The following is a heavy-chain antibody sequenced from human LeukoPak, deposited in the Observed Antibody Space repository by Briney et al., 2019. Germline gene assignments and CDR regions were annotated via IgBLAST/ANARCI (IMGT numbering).Heavy chain of an antibody. CDR1: VYTFTSYD. D-gene: IGHD2-15*01. Sequence: GASVKVSCKSSVYTFTSYDINWVRQATGQGLEWMGWMNPNSGNTGYAQKFQGRVTMTRNTSISTAYMELSSLRSEDTAVYYCARVFWDCSGGSRYLAFQGFDPWGQGTLVTVSS. CDR2: MNPNSGNT. CDR3: ARVFWDCSGGSRYLAFQGFDP. J-gene: IGHJ5*02. V-gene: IGHV1-8*01.